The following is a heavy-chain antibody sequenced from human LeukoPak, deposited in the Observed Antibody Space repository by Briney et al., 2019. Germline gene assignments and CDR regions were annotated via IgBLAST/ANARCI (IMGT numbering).Heavy chain of an antibody. D-gene: IGHD3-16*01. CDR3: ASSGGPYDYVWGSQFDY. CDR2: IKQDGSEK. J-gene: IGHJ4*02. CDR1: GFTFSSYW. V-gene: IGHV3-7*01. Sequence: GGPLRLSCAASGFTFSSYWMSWVRQAPGKGLEWVANIKQDGSEKYYVDSVKGRFTISRDNAKNSLYLQMNSLRAEDTAVYYCASSGGPYDYVWGSQFDYWGQGTLVTVSS.